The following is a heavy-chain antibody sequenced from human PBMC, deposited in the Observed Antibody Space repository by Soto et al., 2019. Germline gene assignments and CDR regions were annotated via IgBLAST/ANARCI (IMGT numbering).Heavy chain of an antibody. CDR3: AQVLTDTAMENYFDY. Sequence: QITLKESGPTLVKPTQTLTLTCTFSGFSLSTSGVGVGWIRQPPGKALEWLALIYWDDDKRYSPSLKSRLTITKDTSKNQVVLTMTNMDPVDTATYYWAQVLTDTAMENYFDYWGQGTLVTVSS. D-gene: IGHD5-18*01. CDR1: GFSLSTSGVG. J-gene: IGHJ4*02. CDR2: IYWDDDK. V-gene: IGHV2-5*02.